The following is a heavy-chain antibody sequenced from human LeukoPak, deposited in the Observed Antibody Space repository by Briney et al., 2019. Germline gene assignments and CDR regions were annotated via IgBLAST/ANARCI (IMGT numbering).Heavy chain of an antibody. CDR2: INHSGST. Sequence: SETLSLTCKVSGGSISSYYWSWIRQPPGKGLEWIGEINHSGSTNYNPSLKSRVTISVDTSKNQFSLKLSSVTAADTAVYYCARGLFLNWFDPWGQGTLVTVSS. J-gene: IGHJ5*02. V-gene: IGHV4-34*01. CDR1: GGSISSYY. CDR3: ARGLFLNWFDP.